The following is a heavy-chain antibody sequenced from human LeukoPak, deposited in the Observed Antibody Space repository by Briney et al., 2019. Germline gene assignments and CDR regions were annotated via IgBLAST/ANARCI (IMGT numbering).Heavy chain of an antibody. CDR3: GRDRRQIYYGVDV. Sequence: GGSLRLSCAASGFSFTIYSMNWVRQAPGKGLEWVSFISDSGRVTYYADSVKGRFTIPRGTATNSLYLQMNSLRAEDTAVYYCGRDRRQIYYGVDVWGQGTTVTVSS. CDR1: GFSFTIYS. J-gene: IGHJ6*02. CDR2: ISDSGRVT. V-gene: IGHV3-48*01.